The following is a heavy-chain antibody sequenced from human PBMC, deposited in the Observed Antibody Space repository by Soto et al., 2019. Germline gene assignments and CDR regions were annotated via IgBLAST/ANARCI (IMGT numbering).Heavy chain of an antibody. D-gene: IGHD3-22*01. V-gene: IGHV3-30*18. CDR1: GFTFSSYG. CDR2: ISYDGSNK. Sequence: VQLVESGGGVVQPGRSLRLSCAASGFTFSSYGMHWVRQAPGKGLEWVAVISYDGSNKYYADSVKGRFTISRDNSKNTLYLQMNSLRAEDTAVYYCAKDFITMIVVVGYYYYGMDVWGQGTTVTVSS. J-gene: IGHJ6*02. CDR3: AKDFITMIVVVGYYYYGMDV.